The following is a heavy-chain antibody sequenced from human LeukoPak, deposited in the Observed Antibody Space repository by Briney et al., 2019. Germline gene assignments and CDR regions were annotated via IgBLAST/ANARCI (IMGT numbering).Heavy chain of an antibody. Sequence: SETLSLTCTVSGGSMSPFYWSWIRQSPGKGLKWIGSIYYSGGTNYNPSLKSRVTISVDTSKNQFSLELSSVTAADTAVYYCAVNSTKHTFDIWGQGTMVTVSS. D-gene: IGHD1-1*01. CDR2: IYYSGGT. CDR3: AVNSTKHTFDI. V-gene: IGHV4-59*08. J-gene: IGHJ3*02. CDR1: GGSMSPFY.